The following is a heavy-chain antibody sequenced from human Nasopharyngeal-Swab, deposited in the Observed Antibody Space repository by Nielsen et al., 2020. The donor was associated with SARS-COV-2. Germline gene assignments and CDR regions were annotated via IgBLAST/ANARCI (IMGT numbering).Heavy chain of an antibody. V-gene: IGHV3-23*01. CDR2: IFGSGSNT. Sequence: GGSLRLSCAASGITFSNYAMNWVRQAPGKGLEWVSTIFGSGSNTYYADSVKGRFTISRDNSKNTLYLQMNSLRAEDTAVYYCAKVQGIAAADNWFDPWGQGTLVTVSS. D-gene: IGHD6-13*01. J-gene: IGHJ5*02. CDR3: AKVQGIAAADNWFDP. CDR1: GITFSNYA.